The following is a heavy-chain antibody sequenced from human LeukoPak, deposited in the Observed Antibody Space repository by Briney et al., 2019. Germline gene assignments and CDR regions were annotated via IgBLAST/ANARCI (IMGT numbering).Heavy chain of an antibody. CDR2: IYYSGST. J-gene: IGHJ4*02. CDR1: GGSISSYY. Sequence: PSETLSLTCTVSGGSISSYYWSWIRQPPGKGLEWIGSIYYSGSTYYNPSLESRITVSLDTSKNQFSLKLRFVTAADTAVYYCARDKTFEVVNFFDYWGQGTLVTVSS. D-gene: IGHD3-3*01. V-gene: IGHV4-59*12. CDR3: ARDKTFEVVNFFDY.